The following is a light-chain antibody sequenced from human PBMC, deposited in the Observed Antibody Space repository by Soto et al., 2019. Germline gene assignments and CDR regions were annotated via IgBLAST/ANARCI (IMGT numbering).Light chain of an antibody. J-gene: IGKJ3*01. CDR2: GAS. V-gene: IGKV3-15*01. CDR1: QSVSSN. CDR3: QQYNNWPFT. Sequence: EIVMTQSPATLSVSPGERATHSCRASQSVSSNLAWYQQKPGQAPRLLIYGASTRATGIPARFSGSGSGTEFTLTLSSLQSGDFAVYYCQQYNNWPFTFGPGTKVDIK.